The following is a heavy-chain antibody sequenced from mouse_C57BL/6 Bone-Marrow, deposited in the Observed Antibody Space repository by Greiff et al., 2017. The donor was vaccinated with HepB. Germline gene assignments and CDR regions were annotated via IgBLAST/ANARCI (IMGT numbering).Heavy chain of an antibody. Sequence: QVQLQQPGAELVKPGASVKMSCKASGYTFTSYWITWVKQRPGQGLEWIGDIYPGSGSTNYNEKFKSKATLTVDKPSSTAYMQLSSLTSEDSAVYYCARWGGRGAMDYWGQGTSVTVSS. D-gene: IGHD3-3*01. J-gene: IGHJ4*01. V-gene: IGHV1-55*01. CDR1: GYTFTSYW. CDR2: IYPGSGST. CDR3: ARWGGRGAMDY.